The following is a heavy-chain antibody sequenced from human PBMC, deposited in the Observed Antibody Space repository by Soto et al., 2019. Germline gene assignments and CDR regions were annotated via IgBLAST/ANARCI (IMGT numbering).Heavy chain of an antibody. Sequence: SETLSLTCTVSGGSISSYYWSWIRQPPGKGLEWIGYIYYSGSTNYNPSLKSRVTISVDTSKNQFSLKLSSVTAADTAVYYCARDRARITFGGVIDDYFDYWGQGTLVTVSS. V-gene: IGHV4-59*01. CDR3: ARDRARITFGGVIDDYFDY. J-gene: IGHJ4*02. CDR1: GGSISSYY. CDR2: IYYSGST. D-gene: IGHD3-16*02.